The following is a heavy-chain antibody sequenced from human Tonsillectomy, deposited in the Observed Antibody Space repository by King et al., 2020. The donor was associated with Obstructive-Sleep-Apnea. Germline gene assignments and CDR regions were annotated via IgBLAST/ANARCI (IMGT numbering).Heavy chain of an antibody. CDR2: INWNGGST. Sequence: EVQLVESGGGVVRPGGSLRLSCAASGFTFDDYGMSWVRQAPGKGLEWVSGINWNGGSTCYADSVKGRFTISRDNAKNSLYLQMNRLRAADTALYHCAGPDYGDYWYFDLWGRGTLVTVSS. CDR3: AGPDYGDYWYFDL. J-gene: IGHJ2*01. CDR1: GFTFDDYG. D-gene: IGHD4-17*01. V-gene: IGHV3-20*01.